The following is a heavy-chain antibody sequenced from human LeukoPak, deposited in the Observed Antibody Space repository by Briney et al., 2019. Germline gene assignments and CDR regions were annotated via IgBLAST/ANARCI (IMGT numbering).Heavy chain of an antibody. V-gene: IGHV1-2*02. D-gene: IGHD3-3*01. CDR2: INPNSGGT. J-gene: IGHJ4*02. CDR3: ARASGVLRFLEWLLREYYFDY. CDR1: GYTFTGYY. Sequence: ASVKVSCKASGYTFTGYYMHWVRQAPGQGLEWMGWINPNSGGTNYAQKFQGRVTMTRDTSISTAYMELSSLRSEDTAVYYCARASGVLRFLEWLLREYYFDYWGQGTLVTVSS.